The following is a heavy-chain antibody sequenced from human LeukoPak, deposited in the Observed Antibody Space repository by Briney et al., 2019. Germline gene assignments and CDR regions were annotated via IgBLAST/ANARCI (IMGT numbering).Heavy chain of an antibody. CDR2: INHSGST. CDR3: ARGDYDFWSGNWRFDT. J-gene: IGHJ4*02. CDR1: GGSISSSNW. D-gene: IGHD3-3*01. V-gene: IGHV4-4*02. Sequence: PSETLSLTCAVSGGSISSSNWWSWVRQPPGKGLEWIGEINHSGSTNYNPSLKSRVAISVDASKNQFSLKVDSVTTADTAVYYCARGDYDFWSGNWRFDTWGQGTLVTVSS.